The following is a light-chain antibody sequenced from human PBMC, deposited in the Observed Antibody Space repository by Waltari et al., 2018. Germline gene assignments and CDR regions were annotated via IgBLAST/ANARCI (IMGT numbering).Light chain of an antibody. Sequence: EVVMTQSPVTLSLSPGESATLSCRARQSLRSIFAWFQQKPGQPPRLLIFGTSTRATGVPARFSGSGSGTEFSLTISSLQPEDFATYYCQQYDYWPWTFGQGTRVEAK. CDR2: GTS. CDR3: QQYDYWPWT. V-gene: IGKV3D-15*01. CDR1: QSLRSI. J-gene: IGKJ1*01.